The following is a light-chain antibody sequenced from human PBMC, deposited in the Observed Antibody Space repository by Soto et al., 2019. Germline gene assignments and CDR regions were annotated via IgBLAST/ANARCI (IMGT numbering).Light chain of an antibody. CDR3: QKYNTAPQT. V-gene: IGKV1-27*01. J-gene: IGKJ1*01. CDR1: QGIIDY. CDR2: AAS. Sequence: DIQMTQSPSSLSASVGDRVTITCRASQGIIDYLAWYQQKPGKVPKLLIYAASTLQSAVPSRFSGSGSGTDFTLTISSLQPEDVATYYCQKYNTAPQTFGPGTTVEIK.